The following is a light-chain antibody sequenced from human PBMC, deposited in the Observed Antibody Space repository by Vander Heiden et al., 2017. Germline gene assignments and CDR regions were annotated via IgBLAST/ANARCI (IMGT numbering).Light chain of an antibody. Sequence: IQLTQSPSPLSASLGDRVTITCRTSQSIGVYLNWYQQKPGKAPNLLIYIASSLQTGVPPRFSGSGSGIDFTLTISSLQPEDSATYYCQQTYTTPQTFGGGTKVEIK. J-gene: IGKJ4*01. CDR2: IAS. V-gene: IGKV1-39*01. CDR1: QSIGVY. CDR3: QQTYTTPQT.